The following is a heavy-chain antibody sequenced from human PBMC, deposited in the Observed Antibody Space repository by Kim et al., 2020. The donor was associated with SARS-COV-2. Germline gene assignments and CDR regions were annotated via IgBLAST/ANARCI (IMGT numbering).Heavy chain of an antibody. Sequence: GGSLRLSCAASGFTFSSYEMNWVRQAPGKGLEWVSYISSSGTNIYYADSVKGRFTISRDNAKNSLYLQMNSLRAEDTAVYYCARKGLYLLDSSSWFRYY. V-gene: IGHV3-48*03. CDR1: GFTFSSYE. J-gene: IGHJ6*01. CDR3: ARKGLYLLDSSSWFRYY. CDR2: ISSSGTNI. D-gene: IGHD6-13*01.